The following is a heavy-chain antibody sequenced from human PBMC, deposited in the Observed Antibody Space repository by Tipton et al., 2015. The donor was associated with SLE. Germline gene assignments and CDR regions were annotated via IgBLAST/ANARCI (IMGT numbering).Heavy chain of an antibody. CDR1: GGSITSGNFF. CDR2: IYSSGST. V-gene: IGHV4-61*09. CDR3: VRGFGDYVGGAFDI. D-gene: IGHD4-17*01. J-gene: IGHJ3*02. Sequence: TLSLTCTVSGGSITSGNFFWTWIRKTAGRGLEWIGHIYSSGSTSYNPSLKSRVNISVDTSQNHFSLKVNSVTAADTAVYFCVRGFGDYVGGAFDIWGQGTIVTVSS.